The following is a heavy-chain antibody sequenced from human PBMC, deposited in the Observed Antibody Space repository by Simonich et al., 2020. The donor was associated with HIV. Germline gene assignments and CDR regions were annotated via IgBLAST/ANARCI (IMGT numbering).Heavy chain of an antibody. J-gene: IGHJ4*02. CDR2: INHSGNT. CDR1: GGSISGYY. V-gene: IGHV4-34*01. D-gene: IGHD3-3*01. Sequence: QVQLQQWGAGLLKPSETLSLTCAVYGGSISGYYWSWIRQPPGKGLEWIGEINHSGNTNYKSSLNSRATISVDKSKNQVSLKLSSVTAADTAIYYCARRDRELILYFDYWGQGNLVTVSS. CDR3: ARRDRELILYFDY.